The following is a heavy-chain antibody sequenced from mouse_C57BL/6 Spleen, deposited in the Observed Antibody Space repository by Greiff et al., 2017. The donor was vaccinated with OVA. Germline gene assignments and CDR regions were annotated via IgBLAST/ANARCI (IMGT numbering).Heavy chain of an antibody. CDR2: IDPSDSYT. V-gene: IGHV1-50*01. CDR1: GYTFTSYW. D-gene: IGHD3-3*01. J-gene: IGHJ1*03. CDR3: ARRDAYFDV. Sequence: VQLKQPGAELVKPGASVKLSCKASGYTFTSYWMQWVKQRPGQGLEWIGEIDPSDSYTNYNQKFKGKATLTVDTSSSTAYMQLSSLTSEDSAVYYCARRDAYFDVWGTGTTVTVSS.